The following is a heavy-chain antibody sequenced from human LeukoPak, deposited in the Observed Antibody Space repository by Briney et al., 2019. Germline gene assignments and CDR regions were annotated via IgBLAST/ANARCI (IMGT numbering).Heavy chain of an antibody. CDR3: ASLGYYYDSSGYSYYFDY. CDR1: GYTFTSYD. V-gene: IGHV1-8*01. D-gene: IGHD3-22*01. Sequence: ASVKVSCKASGYTFTSYDINWVRQATGQGLEWRGWMNPNRGNTGYAQKFQGRVTMTRNTSISTAYMELSSLRSEDTAVYYCASLGYYYDSSGYSYYFDYWGQGTLVTVSS. J-gene: IGHJ4*02. CDR2: MNPNRGNT.